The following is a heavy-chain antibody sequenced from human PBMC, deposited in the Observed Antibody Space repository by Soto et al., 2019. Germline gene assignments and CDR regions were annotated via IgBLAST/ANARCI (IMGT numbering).Heavy chain of an antibody. J-gene: IGHJ4*02. V-gene: IGHV4-34*01. Sequence: SETLSLTCAVYGGSFSGYYWSWIRQPPGKGLEWIGEIDHSGSTNYNPSLKSRVTISVDTSKNQFSLKLSSVTAADTAVYYCARGSRGGYDWLDYWGQGTLVTAPQ. CDR1: GGSFSGYY. CDR3: ARGSRGGYDWLDY. CDR2: IDHSGST. D-gene: IGHD5-12*01.